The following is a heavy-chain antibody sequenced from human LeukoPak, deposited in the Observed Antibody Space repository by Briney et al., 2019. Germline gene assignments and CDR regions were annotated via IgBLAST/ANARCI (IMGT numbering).Heavy chain of an antibody. CDR3: ALEGNTYYS. V-gene: IGHV3-74*01. D-gene: IGHD3-22*01. CDR2: IKPDGSST. J-gene: IGHJ4*02. CDR1: GFAFSTYW. Sequence: GGSLRLSCAASGFAFSTYWMYWVRQAPGKGLVWVSRIKPDGSSTSYADSVKGRFTISRDNAKNTLYLQMTSLRAEATAVYYCALEGNTYYSWGQGTLVTVSS.